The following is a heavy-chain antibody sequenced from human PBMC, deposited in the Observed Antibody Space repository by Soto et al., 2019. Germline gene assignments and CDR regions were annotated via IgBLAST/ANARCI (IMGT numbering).Heavy chain of an antibody. J-gene: IGHJ4*02. Sequence: GGSLRLSCAASGFTFSSFTMHWVRQAPGKGLEWVAVISYDDGDNKYYADSVQGRFTISRDNSKNTLYLQMNSLRPEDTAVYYCARTTVVSGTPDFDYWGQRTLVTVSS. D-gene: IGHD4-4*01. CDR1: GFTFSSFT. V-gene: IGHV3-30-3*01. CDR2: ISYDDGDNK. CDR3: ARTTVVSGTPDFDY.